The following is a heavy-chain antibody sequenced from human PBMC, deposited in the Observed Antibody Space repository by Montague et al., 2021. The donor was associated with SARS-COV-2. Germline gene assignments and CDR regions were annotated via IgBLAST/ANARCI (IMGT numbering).Heavy chain of an antibody. CDR2: MYYSGST. J-gene: IGHJ4*02. V-gene: IGHV4-59*13. CDR3: AREFDY. Sequence: SETLSLTCTVSGGSISSYYWSWIRQPPGKGLEWIGYMYYSGSTNYNPSLKSRVTLSVDTSKNQLSLKLSSVTAAYTAVYYCAREFDYWGQGTLVTVSS. CDR1: GGSISSYY.